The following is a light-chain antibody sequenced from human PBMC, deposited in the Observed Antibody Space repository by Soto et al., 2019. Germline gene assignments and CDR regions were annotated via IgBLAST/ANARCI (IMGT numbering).Light chain of an antibody. CDR1: SSDVGGHNY. CDR2: EVS. CDR3: SSYAGSDNFV. Sequence: QPVLTQPPSASGSPGQSVTISCTGTSSDVGGHNYVSWYQQHPGKAPKLMIYEVSKRPSGVPDRFSGSKSGNTASLTVSGLQAEDEADYYCSSYAGSDNFVFGTGTKLTVL. J-gene: IGLJ1*01. V-gene: IGLV2-8*01.